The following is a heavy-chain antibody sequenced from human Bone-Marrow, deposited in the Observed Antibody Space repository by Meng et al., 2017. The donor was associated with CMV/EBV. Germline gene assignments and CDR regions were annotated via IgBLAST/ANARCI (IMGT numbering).Heavy chain of an antibody. V-gene: IGHV3-7*01. CDR1: GFTFSRYW. CDR2: IKQDGSEK. J-gene: IGHJ4*02. D-gene: IGHD2-15*01. CDR3: ARICVTGRACYHLDH. Sequence: GGSLRLSCAVSGFTFSRYWMSWVRQAPGKGLEWVANIKQDGSEKYYVDSVKGRFTISRDNAKNSLHLQVNSLRVEDTAVYYCARICVTGRACYHLDHWGQGTLVTVSS.